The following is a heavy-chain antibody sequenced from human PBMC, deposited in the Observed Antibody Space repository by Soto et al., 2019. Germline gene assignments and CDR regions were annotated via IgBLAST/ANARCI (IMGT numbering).Heavy chain of an antibody. D-gene: IGHD2-15*01. Sequence: QLQLVQSGTEVKEPGSSVKVSCKASGGTFSTSSFVWVRQGPGQGLEWMGGIIPIFPRTNFAQKFQGRVTLSADESTRTTYMELRSLTSEDTAIYYCARDVVRSTAGDSWGQGTLVTVSS. V-gene: IGHV1-69*01. CDR1: GGTFSTSS. J-gene: IGHJ4*02. CDR2: IIPIFPRT. CDR3: ARDVVRSTAGDS.